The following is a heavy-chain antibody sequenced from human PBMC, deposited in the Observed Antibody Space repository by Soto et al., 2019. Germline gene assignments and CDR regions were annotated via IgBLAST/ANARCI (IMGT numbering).Heavy chain of an antibody. Sequence: SETLSLTCTVSGGSISSYYWSWIRQPPGKGLEWIGYIYYSGSTNYNPSLKSRVTISVDTSKNQFSLKLSLKLSSVTAADTAVYYCARRWGDYFDYWGQGALVTVSS. J-gene: IGHJ4*02. D-gene: IGHD3-16*01. V-gene: IGHV4-59*08. CDR1: GGSISSYY. CDR3: ARRWGDYFDY. CDR2: IYYSGST.